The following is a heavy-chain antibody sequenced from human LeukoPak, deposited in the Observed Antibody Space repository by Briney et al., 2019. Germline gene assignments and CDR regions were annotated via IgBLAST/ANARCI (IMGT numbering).Heavy chain of an antibody. Sequence: GGSLRLSCAASGFTFSSYGMHWVRQAPGKGLEWVAYIQYDGSNEQYAHSVKGRFRISRDSSKNISYLQMNSLRAEDTAVYYCAKDPRDHSYGWSWRYFDYWGQGTLVTVSS. CDR3: AKDPRDHSYGWSWRYFDY. D-gene: IGHD5-18*01. CDR2: IQYDGSNE. V-gene: IGHV3-30*02. J-gene: IGHJ4*02. CDR1: GFTFSSYG.